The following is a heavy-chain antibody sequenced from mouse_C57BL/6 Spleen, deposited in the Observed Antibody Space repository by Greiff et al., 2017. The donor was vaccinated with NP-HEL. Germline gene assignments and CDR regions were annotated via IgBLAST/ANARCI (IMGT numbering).Heavy chain of an antibody. CDR1: GYTFTSYW. J-gene: IGHJ1*03. CDR2: IYPSDSET. V-gene: IGHV1-61*01. Sequence: QVQLQQPGAELVRPGSSVKLSCKASGYTFTSYWMDWVKQRPGQGLEWIGNIYPSDSETHYNQKFKDKATLTVDKSSSTAYMQLSSLTSEDSAVYYCARRRNGYFDVWGTGTTVTVSS. CDR3: ARRRNGYFDV. D-gene: IGHD2-1*01.